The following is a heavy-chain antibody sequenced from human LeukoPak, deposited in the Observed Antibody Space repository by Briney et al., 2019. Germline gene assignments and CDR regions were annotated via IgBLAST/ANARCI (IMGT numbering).Heavy chain of an antibody. CDR1: GYTFTSYE. D-gene: IGHD3-22*01. J-gene: IGHJ2*01. CDR2: ANPGSGNT. V-gene: IGHV1-8*01. CDR3: ARDYYYDTSGHRSGYFDL. Sequence: ASVKVSCKASGYTFTSYEINWVRQATGQGLEWMGRANPGSGNTGYAQKFQGRVTMTRDTSITTAYMELSSLRSEDTAVCYCARDYYYDTSGHRSGYFDLWGRGTLVTVSS.